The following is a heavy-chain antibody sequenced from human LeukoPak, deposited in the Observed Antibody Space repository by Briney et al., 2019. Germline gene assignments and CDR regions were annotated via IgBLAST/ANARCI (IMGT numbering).Heavy chain of an antibody. CDR3: AREGTGFEY. CDR2: IKEDGSQK. J-gene: IGHJ4*02. Sequence: PGGSLRLSCAASGSTFSRYWMSWIRQAPGEGLEWVANIKEDGSQKYSVDSVRGRFTISRDNAKNSLYLHMKSLRAEDTAVYYCAREGTGFEYWGQGVLVTVSS. V-gene: IGHV3-7*01. D-gene: IGHD1-1*01. CDR1: GSTFSRYW.